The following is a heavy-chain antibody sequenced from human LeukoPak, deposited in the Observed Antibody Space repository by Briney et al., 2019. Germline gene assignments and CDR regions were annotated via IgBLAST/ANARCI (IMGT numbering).Heavy chain of an antibody. J-gene: IGHJ4*02. D-gene: IGHD6-19*01. Sequence: AGGSLRLSCAASGFTFSSYSMNWVRQAPGKGLEWVSSISSSSYIYYADSVKGRFTISRDNAKNSLYLQMNSLRAEDTAVYYCARGRAVAGPEGYWGQGTLVTVSS. CDR1: GFTFSSYS. CDR2: ISSSSYI. V-gene: IGHV3-21*01. CDR3: ARGRAVAGPEGY.